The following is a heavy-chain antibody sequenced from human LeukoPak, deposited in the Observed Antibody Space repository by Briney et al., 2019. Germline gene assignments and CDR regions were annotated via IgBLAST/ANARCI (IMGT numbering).Heavy chain of an antibody. CDR3: ARAGLRFLEWLGDY. CDR2: MNPNSGNT. V-gene: IGHV1-8*02. D-gene: IGHD3-3*01. J-gene: IGHJ4*02. Sequence: ASVKVSCKASGYTFTSYDINWVRQATGQGLEWMGWMNPNSGNTGYAQKLQGRVTMTTDTSTSTAYMELRSLRSDDTAVYYCARAGLRFLEWLGDYWGQGTLVTVSS. CDR1: GYTFTSYD.